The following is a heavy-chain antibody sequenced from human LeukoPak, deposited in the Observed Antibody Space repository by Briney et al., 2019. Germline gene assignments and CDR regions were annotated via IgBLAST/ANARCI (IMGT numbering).Heavy chain of an antibody. Sequence: SETLSLTCTVSGGSISRYYWSWIRQPPGKGLEWIGNIYYNGSTNYKPSLKSRVTISVHTSKNQFSLNLRSLTAADRAVYYCARGGYSGYAFDRWGQGTRVTVSS. J-gene: IGHJ5*02. D-gene: IGHD5-12*01. V-gene: IGHV4-59*01. CDR2: IYYNGST. CDR1: GGSISRYY. CDR3: ARGGYSGYAFDR.